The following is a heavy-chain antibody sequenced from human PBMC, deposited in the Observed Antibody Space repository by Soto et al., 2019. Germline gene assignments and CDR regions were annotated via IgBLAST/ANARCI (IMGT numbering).Heavy chain of an antibody. V-gene: IGHV1-69*12. CDR3: AREVAADGTFREDVFDI. CDR2: IIPIFTTT. Sequence: QVHLVQSGAEVKKPGSSVKVSCKAPGGTFSNHAINWVRQAPGQGLEWMGRIIPIFTTTNYAQKFQGRVTMTADESTITGYLELSSLKHDDTAVYYCAREVAADGTFREDVFDIWGQVTSVTVSS. J-gene: IGHJ3*02. CDR1: GGTFSNHA. D-gene: IGHD6-13*01.